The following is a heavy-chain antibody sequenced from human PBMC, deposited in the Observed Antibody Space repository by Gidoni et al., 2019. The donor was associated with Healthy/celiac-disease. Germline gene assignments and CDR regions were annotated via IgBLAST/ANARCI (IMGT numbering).Heavy chain of an antibody. CDR3: ARDCGGDCYSSYYGMDV. V-gene: IGHV1-69*01. CDR1: GGTFSSYA. J-gene: IGHJ6*02. CDR2: IIPIFGTA. D-gene: IGHD2-21*02. Sequence: QVQLVQSGAEVTKPGSSVKVSCKASGGTFSSYAISWVRQAPGQGLEWMGGIIPIFGTANYAQKFQGRVTITADESTSTAYMELSSLRSEDTAVYYCARDCGGDCYSSYYGMDVWGQGTTVTVSS.